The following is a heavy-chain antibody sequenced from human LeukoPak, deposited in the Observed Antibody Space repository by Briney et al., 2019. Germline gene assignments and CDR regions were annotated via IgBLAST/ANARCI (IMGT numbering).Heavy chain of an antibody. Sequence: SETLSLTCTVSGGSISSSSYYWGWIRQPPGKGLEWIGSIYYSGSTYYNPSLKSRVTISVDTSKNQFSLELSSVTAADTAVYYCVSVVVVPGATAWFDPWGQGTLVTVSS. D-gene: IGHD2-2*01. CDR2: IYYSGST. CDR1: GGSISSSSYY. J-gene: IGHJ5*02. V-gene: IGHV4-39*01. CDR3: VSVVVVPGATAWFDP.